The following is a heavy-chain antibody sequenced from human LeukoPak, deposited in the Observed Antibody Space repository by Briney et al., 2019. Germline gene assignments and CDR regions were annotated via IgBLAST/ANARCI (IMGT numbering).Heavy chain of an antibody. J-gene: IGHJ6*03. CDR2: ISGSGDYT. CDR1: GFTFSSYA. CDR3: AKYITVTTNSYYYYMDV. D-gene: IGHD4-11*01. Sequence: GGSLRLSCAASGFTFSSYAMSWVRQAPGKGLEWVSAISGSGDYTYYADSVKGRFTISRDNSKNTLYLQMNSLRAEDTAVYYCAKYITVTTNSYYYYMDVWGIGTTVTVSS. V-gene: IGHV3-23*01.